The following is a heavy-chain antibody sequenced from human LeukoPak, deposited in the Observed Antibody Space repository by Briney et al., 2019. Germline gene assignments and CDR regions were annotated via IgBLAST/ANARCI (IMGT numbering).Heavy chain of an antibody. D-gene: IGHD4-17*01. CDR2: INPNSGGT. CDR3: ARDRGFSGDYEKRFDY. J-gene: IGHJ4*02. CDR1: GYTFTGFY. V-gene: IGHV1-2*02. Sequence: ASVKVSCKASGYTFTGFYMHWVRQAPGQGLEWMGWINPNSGGTNYAQKFQGRVTMTRDTSISTAYMELSRLRSDDTAVYYCARDRGFSGDYEKRFDYWGQGTLVTVSS.